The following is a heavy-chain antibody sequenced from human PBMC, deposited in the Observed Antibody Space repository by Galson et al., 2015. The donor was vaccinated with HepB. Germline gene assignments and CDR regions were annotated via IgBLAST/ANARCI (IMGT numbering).Heavy chain of an antibody. Sequence: SLRLSCAASGFTFSSYSMNWVRQAPGKGLEWVSSISSSGNYMYYADSTKGRFTISRVNARNSLYLQMNSLRAVDTAVYYCARDTSLVNTGDDYFDYWGQGTLVTVSS. J-gene: IGHJ4*02. V-gene: IGHV3-21*01. CDR1: GFTFSSYS. CDR3: ARDTSLVNTGDDYFDY. CDR2: ISSSGNYM. D-gene: IGHD3-16*01.